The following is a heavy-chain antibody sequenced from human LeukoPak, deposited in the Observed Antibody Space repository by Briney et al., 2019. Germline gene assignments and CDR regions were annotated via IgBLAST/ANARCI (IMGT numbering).Heavy chain of an antibody. CDR1: GFSFRSYG. Sequence: GGSLRLSCAASGFSFRSYGMHWVRQAPGKGLEWVAVIYSGGSTYYADSVKGRFTISRDNSKNTLYLQMNSLRAEDTAVYYCAVHHSGSYLGVWGQGTLVTVSS. V-gene: IGHV3-NL1*01. J-gene: IGHJ4*02. D-gene: IGHD1-26*01. CDR3: AVHHSGSYLGV. CDR2: IYSGGST.